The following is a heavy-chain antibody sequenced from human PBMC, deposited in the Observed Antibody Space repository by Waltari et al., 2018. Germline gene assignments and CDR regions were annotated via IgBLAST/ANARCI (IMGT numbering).Heavy chain of an antibody. J-gene: IGHJ5*02. V-gene: IGHV4-31*03. CDR2: IFYSGYT. CDR3: ARTEFLPGAISNWFDP. D-gene: IGHD2-2*01. CDR1: GGSISSGGYY. Sequence: QVRLQESGPGLVKPSQTLSLTCTVSGGSISSGGYYWSWIRQHPRRGLEWIGYIFYSGYTYSNPSLKSRVTISVDKSKNQFSLKLSSVTAADTAVYYCARTEFLPGAISNWFDPWGQGTLVTVSS.